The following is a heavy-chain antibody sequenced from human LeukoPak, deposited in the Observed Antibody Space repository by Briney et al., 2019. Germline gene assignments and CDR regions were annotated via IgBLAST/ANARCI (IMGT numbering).Heavy chain of an antibody. CDR3: ARHSGIGMAQLYFDY. D-gene: IGHD1-26*01. Sequence: SETLSLTCTVSGGSISSSSYYWGWIRQPPGKGLEWIGSVYYSGSTYYNPSHKSRVAISVDTSKNQFSLSLSSVTAADTAVYHCARHSGIGMAQLYFDYWGQGTLVTVSS. CDR1: GGSISSSSYY. V-gene: IGHV4-39*01. J-gene: IGHJ4*02. CDR2: VYYSGST.